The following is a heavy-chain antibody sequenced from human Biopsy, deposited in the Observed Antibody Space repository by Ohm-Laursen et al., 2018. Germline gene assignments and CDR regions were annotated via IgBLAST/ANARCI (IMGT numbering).Heavy chain of an antibody. CDR1: GGSISNNNYY. D-gene: IGHD6-6*01. CDR3: ARHRSSSARNYYHDMDV. V-gene: IGHV4-39*01. J-gene: IGHJ6*02. Sequence: SQTLSLTCTVSGGSISNNNYYWGWIRQTPGEGLQWIGSLYHNGHTYENPSLRSRLTLSIDKSKNLFSLRLSSVTAADTAVYYCARHRSSSARNYYHDMDVWGQGTTVTVSS. CDR2: LYHNGHT.